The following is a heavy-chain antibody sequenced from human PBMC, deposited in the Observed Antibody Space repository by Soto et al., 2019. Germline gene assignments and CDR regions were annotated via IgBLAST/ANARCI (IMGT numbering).Heavy chain of an antibody. CDR1: GGSISSGGYY. CDR3: ARGRVPGYFDY. V-gene: IGHV4-31*03. CDR2: IYYSGST. J-gene: IGHJ4*02. Sequence: SETLSLTCTVSGGSISSGGYYWSWIRQHPGKGLEWIGYIYYSGSTYYNPSLKSRVTISVDTSKNQFSLKLSSATAADTAVYYCARGRVPGYFDYWGQGTLVTVSS.